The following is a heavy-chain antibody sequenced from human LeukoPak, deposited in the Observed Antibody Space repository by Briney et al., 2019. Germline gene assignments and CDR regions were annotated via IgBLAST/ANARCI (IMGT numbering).Heavy chain of an antibody. CDR2: IKDDGSDK. J-gene: IGHJ4*02. CDR3: ARHLLRGQNFDY. CDR1: GSTFSDSW. Sequence: GGSLRLSCGTSGSTFSDSWMSWFRQAPGQGLEWVASIKDDGSDKYYLDSVRGRFTISRDNAEDSLYLQLDDLRAEDTAVFYCARHLLRGQNFDYWGQGTLVTVSS. V-gene: IGHV3-7*01.